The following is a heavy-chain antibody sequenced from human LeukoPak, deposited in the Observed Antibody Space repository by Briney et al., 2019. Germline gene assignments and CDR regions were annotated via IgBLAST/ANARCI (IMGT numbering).Heavy chain of an antibody. CDR1: GFTFDDYA. Sequence: PGGSLRLSCAASGFTFDDYAMHWVRQAPGKGLEWVSGISWNSGSIGYADSVKGRFTISRDNAKNSLYLQMNSLRAEDMALYYCAKGAPKYYGSGSYYTPFDYWGQGTLVTVSS. D-gene: IGHD3-10*01. CDR3: AKGAPKYYGSGSYYTPFDY. CDR2: ISWNSGSI. V-gene: IGHV3-9*03. J-gene: IGHJ4*02.